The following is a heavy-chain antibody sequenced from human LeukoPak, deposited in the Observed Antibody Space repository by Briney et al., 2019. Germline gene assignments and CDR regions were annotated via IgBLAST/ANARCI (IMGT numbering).Heavy chain of an antibody. Sequence: GASVKVSCKASGYTFTGYYMHWVRQAPGQGLEWMGWINPNSGGTNYAQKFQGRVTMTRDASISTAYMELSRLRSDDTAVYYCARAAYSSGWYVGRVNWFDPWGQGTLVTVSS. CDR1: GYTFTGYY. D-gene: IGHD6-19*01. CDR3: ARAAYSSGWYVGRVNWFDP. V-gene: IGHV1-2*02. J-gene: IGHJ5*02. CDR2: INPNSGGT.